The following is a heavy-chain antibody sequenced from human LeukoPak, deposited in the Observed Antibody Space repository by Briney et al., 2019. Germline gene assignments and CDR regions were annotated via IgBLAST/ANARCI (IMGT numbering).Heavy chain of an antibody. V-gene: IGHV1-69*13. CDR1: GGTFSSYA. J-gene: IGHJ3*02. Sequence: SVKVSCKASGGTFSSYAISWVRQAPGQGLEWMGGIIPIFGTANYAQKFQGRVTITADESTSTAYMELSSLRSEDTAVYYCPSGVAAGENDAFDIWGQGTIVTVSS. CDR2: IIPIFGTA. D-gene: IGHD6-13*01. CDR3: PSGVAAGENDAFDI.